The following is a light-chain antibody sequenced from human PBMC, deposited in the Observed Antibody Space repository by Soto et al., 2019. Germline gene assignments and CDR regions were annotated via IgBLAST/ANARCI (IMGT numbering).Light chain of an antibody. CDR1: QSSSSL. V-gene: IGKV1-39*01. CDR2: AAS. J-gene: IGKJ1*01. CDR3: QQGYSTPRT. Sequence: IQMTQSPPSLSASIGDRVTITCRASQSSSSLLNWYQHKPGKAPKLLIYAASSLQSGVPSRFSGSGSGTDFTLTISNLQPEDFATYYCQQGYSTPRTFGQGTKVEIK.